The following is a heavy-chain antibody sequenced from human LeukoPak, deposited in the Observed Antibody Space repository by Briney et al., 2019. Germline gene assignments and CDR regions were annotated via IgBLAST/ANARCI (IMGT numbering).Heavy chain of an antibody. Sequence: GGSLRLSCAASGFTFSSYAMSWVRQAPGKGLEWVAAISGSGGSTYYADSVKGRFTISRDNSKNTLYLQMNSLRAEDTAVYYCASPAGSGYYRPLFDSGGQGTLVTASS. CDR2: ISGSGGST. J-gene: IGHJ4*02. CDR1: GFTFSSYA. V-gene: IGHV3-23*01. D-gene: IGHD3-3*01. CDR3: ASPAGSGYYRPLFDS.